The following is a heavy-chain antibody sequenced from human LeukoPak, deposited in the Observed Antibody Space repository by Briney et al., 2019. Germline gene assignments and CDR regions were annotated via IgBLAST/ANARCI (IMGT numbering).Heavy chain of an antibody. J-gene: IGHJ2*01. CDR1: GFTFSSYA. V-gene: IGHV1-69*05. CDR2: IIPIFGTA. D-gene: IGHD6-19*01. Sequence: GRSLRLSCAASGFTFSSYAISWVRQAPGQGLEWMGGIIPIFGTANYAQKFQGRVTITTDESTSTAYMELSSLRSEDTAVYYCARASIRGYSSGWYRNRYFDLWGRGTLVTVSS. CDR3: ARASIRGYSSGWYRNRYFDL.